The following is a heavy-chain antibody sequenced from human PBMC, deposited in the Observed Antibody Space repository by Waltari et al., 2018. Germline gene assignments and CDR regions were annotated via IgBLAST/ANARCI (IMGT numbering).Heavy chain of an antibody. V-gene: IGHV2-26*01. CDR1: GGSISSYYW. CDR3: ARILYCSGGSCAQDYFDY. Sequence: QESGPGLVKPSETLSLTCTVSGGSISSYYWSWITQPPGKALEWLAHIFSNDEKSYSTSLKSRLTISKDTSKSQVVLTMTNMDPVDTATYYCARILYCSGGSCAQDYFDYWGQGTLVTVSS. CDR2: IFSNDEK. D-gene: IGHD2-15*01. J-gene: IGHJ4*02.